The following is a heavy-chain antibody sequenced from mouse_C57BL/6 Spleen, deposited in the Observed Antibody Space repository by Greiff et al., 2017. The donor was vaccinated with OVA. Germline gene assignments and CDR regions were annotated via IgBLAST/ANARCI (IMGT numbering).Heavy chain of an antibody. V-gene: IGHV5-6*01. CDR3: ARITTVVAKGFDY. Sequence: EVQLVESGGDLVKPGGSLKLSCAASGFTFSSYGMSWVRQTPDKRLEWVATISSGGSYTYYPDSVKGRFTISRDNAKNTLYLQMSSLKSEDTAMYYCARITTVVAKGFDYWGQGTTLTVSS. D-gene: IGHD1-1*01. CDR2: ISSGGSYT. J-gene: IGHJ2*01. CDR1: GFTFSSYG.